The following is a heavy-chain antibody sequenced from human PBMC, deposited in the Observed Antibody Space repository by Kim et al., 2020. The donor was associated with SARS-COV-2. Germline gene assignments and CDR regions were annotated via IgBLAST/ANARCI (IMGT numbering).Heavy chain of an antibody. Sequence: GGSLRLSCSASGFTFSSYAMHWVRQAPGKGLEYVSAISSNGGSTYYADSVKGRFTISRDNSKNTLYLQMSSLRAEDTAVYYCVKGITMVRGVIGYYGMDVWGQGTTVTVSS. D-gene: IGHD3-10*01. CDR3: VKGITMVRGVIGYYGMDV. CDR1: GFTFSSYA. V-gene: IGHV3-64D*06. J-gene: IGHJ6*02. CDR2: ISSNGGST.